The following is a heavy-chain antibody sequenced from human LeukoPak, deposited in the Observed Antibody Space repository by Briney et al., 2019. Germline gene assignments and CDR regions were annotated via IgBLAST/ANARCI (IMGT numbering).Heavy chain of an antibody. J-gene: IGHJ3*02. V-gene: IGHV4-61*02. Sequence: PSQTLSLTCTVSGGSISSGSYYWSWIRQPAGKGLEWIGRIYTSGSTNYNPSLKSRVTISVDASKNQFSLKLSSVTAADTAVYYCAREAGIEGAFDIWGQGAMVTVSS. D-gene: IGHD6-13*01. CDR3: AREAGIEGAFDI. CDR1: GGSISSGSYY. CDR2: IYTSGST.